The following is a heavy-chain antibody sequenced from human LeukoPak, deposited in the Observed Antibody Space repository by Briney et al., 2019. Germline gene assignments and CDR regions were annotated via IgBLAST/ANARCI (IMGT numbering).Heavy chain of an antibody. Sequence: ASVKVSCKASGYTFTGYYMHWVRQAPGQGLEWMGWINPNSGGTNYAQKFQGRVTMTRDTSISTAYMELSRLRSDDTAVYYCARVPYGSGSRYYFDYWGQGTLVTVSS. CDR2: INPNSGGT. D-gene: IGHD3-10*01. J-gene: IGHJ4*02. V-gene: IGHV1-2*02. CDR1: GYTFTGYY. CDR3: ARVPYGSGSRYYFDY.